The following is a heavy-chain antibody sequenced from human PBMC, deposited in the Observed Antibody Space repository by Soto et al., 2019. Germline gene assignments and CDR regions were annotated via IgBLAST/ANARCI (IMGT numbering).Heavy chain of an antibody. CDR2: TRNKANSYTT. CDR1: GFTFSDYY. CDR3: ARDTGGSYDF. D-gene: IGHD1-26*01. Sequence: EVQLVESGGGLVQPGGSLRLSCAASGFTFSDYYMDWVRQLPGKGLEWVGRTRNKANSYTTEYAPSVKGRFTISRHDSEDSMYLQMNSLKTEDTAGYYCARDTGGSYDFWGQGALVTVSS. V-gene: IGHV3-72*01. J-gene: IGHJ4*02.